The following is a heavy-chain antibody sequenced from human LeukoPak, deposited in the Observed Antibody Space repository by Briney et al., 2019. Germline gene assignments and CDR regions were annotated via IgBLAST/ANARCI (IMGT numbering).Heavy chain of an antibody. Sequence: GGSLRLSCAASGFTFSSYSMNWVRQAPGKGLEWVSSISSSSSYIYYADSVKGRFTIPRDNAKNSLYLQMNSLRAEDTAVYYCARGYGSGSYNWFDPWGQGTLVTVSS. V-gene: IGHV3-21*01. CDR1: GFTFSSYS. CDR2: ISSSSSYI. D-gene: IGHD3-10*01. J-gene: IGHJ5*02. CDR3: ARGYGSGSYNWFDP.